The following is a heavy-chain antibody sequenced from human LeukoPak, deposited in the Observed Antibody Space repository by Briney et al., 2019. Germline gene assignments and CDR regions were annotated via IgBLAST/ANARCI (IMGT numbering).Heavy chain of an antibody. Sequence: SETLSLACAVSGNSISSGYYWGWIRQPPGKGLEWIGNIYHSGSTNYNPSLKSRVTISVDTSKNQFSLKLSSVTAADTAVYYCARGGYSSGWFAGGVNWFDPWGQGTLVTVSS. J-gene: IGHJ5*02. D-gene: IGHD6-19*01. CDR2: IYHSGST. V-gene: IGHV4-38-2*01. CDR1: GNSISSGYY. CDR3: ARGGYSSGWFAGGVNWFDP.